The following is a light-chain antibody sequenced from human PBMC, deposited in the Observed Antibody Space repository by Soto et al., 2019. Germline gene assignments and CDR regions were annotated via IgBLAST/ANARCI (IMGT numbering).Light chain of an antibody. CDR1: SSDVGGYNY. CDR3: CSYTTSSTLEV. Sequence: QSALTQPASVSGSPGQSITISCTGTSSDVGGYNYVSWYQQHPGKAPKLLIYDVTKRPSGVSDRFSGSKSGNTAFLTISGLQAEDEADYYCCSYTTSSTLEVFGGGTQLTVL. J-gene: IGLJ2*01. V-gene: IGLV2-14*01. CDR2: DVT.